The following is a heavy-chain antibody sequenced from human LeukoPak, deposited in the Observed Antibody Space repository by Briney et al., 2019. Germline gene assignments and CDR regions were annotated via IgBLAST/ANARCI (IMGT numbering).Heavy chain of an antibody. V-gene: IGHV3-53*01. Sequence: TAWSLRLSCAASRWTFISDWISWGRQAPLKWLYSVSVIYSGGSAYYADSVKGRFTISRDNSKNTLYLQMNSLRAEDTAVYYCAREIRGYSYGLPPAPYYYYYMDVWGKGTTVTVSS. CDR2: IYSGGSA. J-gene: IGHJ6*03. CDR3: AREIRGYSYGLPPAPYYYYYMDV. CDR1: RWTFISDW. D-gene: IGHD5-18*01.